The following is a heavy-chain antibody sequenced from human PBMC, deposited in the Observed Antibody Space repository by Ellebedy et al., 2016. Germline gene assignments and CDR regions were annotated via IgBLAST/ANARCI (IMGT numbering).Heavy chain of an antibody. CDR1: GFTFSSYA. CDR2: ISGSGGST. Sequence: GGSLRLSXAASGFTFSSYAMSWVRQAPGKGLEWVSAISGSGGSTYYADSVKGRFTISRDNSKNTLYLQMNSLRAEDTAVYYCAKTQQLVPNLYWYFDLWGRGTLVTVSS. V-gene: IGHV3-23*01. D-gene: IGHD6-13*01. J-gene: IGHJ2*01. CDR3: AKTQQLVPNLYWYFDL.